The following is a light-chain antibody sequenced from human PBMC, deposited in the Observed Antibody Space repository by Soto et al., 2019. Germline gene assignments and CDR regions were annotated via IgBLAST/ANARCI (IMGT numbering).Light chain of an antibody. J-gene: IGKJ1*01. V-gene: IGKV1-39*01. CDR2: AAS. CDR3: QQGYSAPWT. Sequence: DIQMTQSPSSLSASLGDRVTITCRASQSISTYLHWYQQTPGKPPELLIYAASNLQSGVPSRFSGGGSVTDFTLTISSLQPEDFATYYCQQGYSAPWTFGQETKVEI. CDR1: QSISTY.